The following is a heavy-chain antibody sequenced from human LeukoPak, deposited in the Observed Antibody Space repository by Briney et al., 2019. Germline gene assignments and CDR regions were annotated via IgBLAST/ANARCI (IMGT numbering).Heavy chain of an antibody. CDR3: ATYSTRNAREFQS. CDR2: IKTDASEK. Sequence: PGGSLRLSCETSGFIFSNCWMTLVCQAPGKGLEWVANIKTDASEKYYADSVKGRFTISRDNAKMSLYLQMNSLRVEDTAVYYCATYSTRNAREFQSWGQGTLVTVSS. CDR1: GFIFSNCW. J-gene: IGHJ1*01. D-gene: IGHD4-11*01. V-gene: IGHV3-7*01.